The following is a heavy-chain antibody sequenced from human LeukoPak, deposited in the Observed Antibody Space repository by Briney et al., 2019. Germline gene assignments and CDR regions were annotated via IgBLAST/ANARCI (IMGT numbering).Heavy chain of an antibody. CDR1: GGSISSSGYY. J-gene: IGHJ5*02. Sequence: SGTLSLTCTVSGGSISSSGYYWGWIRQPPGKGLEWLGTIYFDGKTYYNGSLRSRLTISVDPPKNQFSLRLSSVTAADTAVYYCARLFYYDSSGNYGSNWFDPWGQGTLVTVSS. D-gene: IGHD3-22*01. CDR2: IYFDGKT. CDR3: ARLFYYDSSGNYGSNWFDP. V-gene: IGHV4-39*01.